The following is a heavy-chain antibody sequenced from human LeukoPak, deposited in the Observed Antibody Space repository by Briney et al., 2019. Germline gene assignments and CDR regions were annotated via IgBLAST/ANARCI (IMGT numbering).Heavy chain of an antibody. CDR3: ARDIPSTYCGGDCYRDAFDI. V-gene: IGHV1-18*01. CDR1: GYTFTSYG. CDR2: ISAYSGNT. D-gene: IGHD2-21*01. Sequence: ASVKVSCKASGYTFTSYGISWVRQAPGQGLEWMGWISAYSGNTNYAQKLQGRVTMTTDTSTSTAYMELRSLRSDDTAVYYCARDIPSTYCGGDCYRDAFDIWGQGTMVTVSS. J-gene: IGHJ3*02.